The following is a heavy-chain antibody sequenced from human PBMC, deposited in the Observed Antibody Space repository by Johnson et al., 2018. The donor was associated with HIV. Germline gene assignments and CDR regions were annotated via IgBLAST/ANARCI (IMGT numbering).Heavy chain of an antibody. CDR3: ARERPRDAFDI. CDR2: IKQDGSEK. Sequence: MQLVESGGGLVQPGGSLRLSCAASGFTFSNYWMSWVRQAPGKGLEWVANIKQDGSEKYYVDSVKGRFTISRDNAKNSLDLQMNSLRAEDTAVYYCARERPRDAFDIWGQGTMVTVSS. J-gene: IGHJ3*02. CDR1: GFTFSNYW. V-gene: IGHV3-7*05.